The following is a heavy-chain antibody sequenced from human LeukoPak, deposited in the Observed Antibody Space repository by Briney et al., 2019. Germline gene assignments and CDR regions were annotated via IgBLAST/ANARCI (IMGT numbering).Heavy chain of an antibody. CDR3: AKADGSYKTLIDY. D-gene: IGHD3-10*01. CDR2: ISGSGGST. CDR1: GFTFSIRA. J-gene: IGHJ4*02. Sequence: PGGSLRLSCAASGFTFSIRAMYWVRQAPGKGLQWVSGISGSGGSTYYADSVKGRFTISRDSSKNTVYLQMNSLRAEDTAVYYCAKADGSYKTLIDYWGQGTLVTVSS. V-gene: IGHV3-23*01.